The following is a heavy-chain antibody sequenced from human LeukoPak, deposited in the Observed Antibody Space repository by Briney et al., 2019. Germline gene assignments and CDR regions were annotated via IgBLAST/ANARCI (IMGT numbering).Heavy chain of an antibody. CDR3: AREAGSYSGSYSGWFDP. CDR2: ISAYNGNT. J-gene: IGHJ5*02. D-gene: IGHD1-26*01. Sequence: GASVKVSCKASGYTFTSNGISWVRQAPGHGLEWMGWISAYNGNTNYAQKLQGRVTMTTDTSTSTAYMELRSLRSDDTAVYYCAREAGSYSGSYSGWFDPWGQGTLVTVSS. CDR1: GYTFTSNG. V-gene: IGHV1-18*01.